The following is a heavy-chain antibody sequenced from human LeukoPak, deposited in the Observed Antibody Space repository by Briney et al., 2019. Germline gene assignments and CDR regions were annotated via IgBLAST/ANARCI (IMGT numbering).Heavy chain of an antibody. J-gene: IGHJ5*02. V-gene: IGHV4-59*08. CDR1: GGSISSYY. CDR3: ARHRITMGGVGPRRYGSGSYYNGGQRTNWFDP. CDR2: IYYSGST. D-gene: IGHD3-10*01. Sequence: PSETLSLTCTVSGGSISSYYWSWIRQPPGKGLEWIGYIYYSGSTNYNPSLKSRVTISVDTSKNQFSLKLSSVTAADTAVYYCARHRITMGGVGPRRYGSGSYYNGGQRTNWFDPWGQGTLVTVSS.